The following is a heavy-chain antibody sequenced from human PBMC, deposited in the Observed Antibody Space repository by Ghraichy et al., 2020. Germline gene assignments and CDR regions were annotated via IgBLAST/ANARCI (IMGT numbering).Heavy chain of an antibody. Sequence: GGSLRLSCAASGFTFSSYGMHWVRQAPGKGLEWVADISYDGSNKYYADSVKGRFTISRDNSKNTMYLQMNSLRAEDTAVYYCAKRIGYYYDSSGYYGGEYRGPFAYWGQGTLVIVSS. V-gene: IGHV3-30*18. CDR2: ISYDGSNK. CDR1: GFTFSSYG. D-gene: IGHD3-22*01. CDR3: AKRIGYYYDSSGYYGGEYRGPFAY. J-gene: IGHJ4*02.